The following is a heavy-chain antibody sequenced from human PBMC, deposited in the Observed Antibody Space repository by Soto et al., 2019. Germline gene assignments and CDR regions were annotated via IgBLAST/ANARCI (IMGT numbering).Heavy chain of an antibody. D-gene: IGHD3-3*02. J-gene: IGHJ6*02. Sequence: QVQLVQSGAEVKKPGSSVKISCKASGGTFRTNAFSWVRQAPEQGLEWMGGIIPIFPTPDYAQKFQGRVTXTXDXXTTTTYMELSSLRSEDTATYYCARDKDRQQLGGNYYYIMDVWGQGTTVTVSS. CDR3: ARDKDRQQLGGNYYYIMDV. CDR2: IIPIFPTP. CDR1: GGTFRTNA. V-gene: IGHV1-69*05.